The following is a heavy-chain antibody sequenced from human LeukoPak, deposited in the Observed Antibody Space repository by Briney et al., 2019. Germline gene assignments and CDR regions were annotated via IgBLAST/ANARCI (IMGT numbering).Heavy chain of an antibody. D-gene: IGHD3-9*01. CDR1: GYTFTTYY. Sequence: ASVKVSCKASGYTFTTYYMHWVRQAPGQGLEWMGIINPSGGTTTYAQKFQGRVTMTRDTSTSTAYMELRSLRSDDTAVYYCARGAIRYFDWLVWFDPWGQGTLVTVSS. J-gene: IGHJ5*02. CDR2: INPSGGTT. V-gene: IGHV1-46*01. CDR3: ARGAIRYFDWLVWFDP.